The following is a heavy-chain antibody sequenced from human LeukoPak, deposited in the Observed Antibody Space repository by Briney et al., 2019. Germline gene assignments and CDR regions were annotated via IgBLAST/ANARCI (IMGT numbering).Heavy chain of an antibody. CDR2: IYYTGST. D-gene: IGHD2-21*02. Sequence: KPSETLSLTCTVSGGSVSAVSLYWVWIRQSPGKGPEWIGNIYYTGSTHYNPSLKSRVFMSVDTSKNQFSLEVTSVTAADTALYFCARLVCDACYPAGNWFDPWGQGTLVTVSS. CDR1: GGSVSAVSLY. CDR3: ARLVCDACYPAGNWFDP. V-gene: IGHV4-39*01. J-gene: IGHJ5*02.